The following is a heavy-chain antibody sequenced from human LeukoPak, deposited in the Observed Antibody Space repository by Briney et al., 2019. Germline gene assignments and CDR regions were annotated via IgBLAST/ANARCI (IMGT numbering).Heavy chain of an antibody. J-gene: IGHJ6*03. Sequence: VASVKVSCKASGYTFSDYYIHWVRQAPGQGLEWMGWINPKSGDLNYAQKFQGGVTMTRDTSSKTVYVELSRLRSDDTAVYLCARAAPAGYYYFMDVWGKGTTVTVSS. V-gene: IGHV1-2*02. CDR3: ARAAPAGYYYFMDV. CDR2: INPKSGDL. D-gene: IGHD2-15*01. CDR1: GYTFSDYY.